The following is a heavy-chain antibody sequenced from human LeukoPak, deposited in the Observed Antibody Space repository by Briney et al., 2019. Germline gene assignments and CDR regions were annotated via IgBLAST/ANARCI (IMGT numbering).Heavy chain of an antibody. D-gene: IGHD3-22*01. V-gene: IGHV1-46*01. Sequence: ASVKVSCKASGYTFTSYYMHWVRQAPGQGLEWMGIINPSGGSTSYAQKFQGRVTMTRDTSTSTVYMELSSLRSEDTAVYYCARDWFSDSSGYYPSPGFDYWGQGTLVTVSS. CDR1: GYTFTSYY. CDR2: INPSGGST. CDR3: ARDWFSDSSGYYPSPGFDY. J-gene: IGHJ4*02.